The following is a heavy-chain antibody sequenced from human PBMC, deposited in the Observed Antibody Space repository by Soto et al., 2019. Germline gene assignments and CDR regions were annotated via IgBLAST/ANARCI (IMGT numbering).Heavy chain of an antibody. D-gene: IGHD2-2*01. V-gene: IGHV1-2*02. CDR2: IKTDSGDT. Sequence: ASVKVSCKASRYTFTSYDIFWVRQSPGQGLEWMGWIKTDSGDTHYAQNFQGRVTMTRDTSISTAYMELNNLLSDDTAVYYCARGSSTYLTEIIYAPWGQGTLVTVSA. J-gene: IGHJ5*02. CDR3: ARGSSTYLTEIIYAP. CDR1: RYTFTSYD.